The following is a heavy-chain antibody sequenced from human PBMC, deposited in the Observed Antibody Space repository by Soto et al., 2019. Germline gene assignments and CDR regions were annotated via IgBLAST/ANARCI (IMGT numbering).Heavy chain of an antibody. Sequence: GGSLTLSCAASGFTFSSYAMSWVRQAPGKGLEWVSAISGSGGSTYYADSVKGRFTISRDNSKNTLYLQMNSLRAEDTAVYYCAKVEEVATIPYFDYWGQGTLVTVSS. V-gene: IGHV3-23*01. CDR2: ISGSGGST. CDR3: AKVEEVATIPYFDY. CDR1: GFTFSSYA. J-gene: IGHJ4*02. D-gene: IGHD5-12*01.